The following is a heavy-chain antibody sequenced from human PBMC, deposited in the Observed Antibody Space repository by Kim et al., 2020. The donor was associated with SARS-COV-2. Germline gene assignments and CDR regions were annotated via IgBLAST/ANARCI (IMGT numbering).Heavy chain of an antibody. CDR2: IYSGGRT. Sequence: GGSLRLSCAASGFIVSSNHMRWVRQAPGKGLEWVSAIYSGGRTYDADSLKGRFTIPRHNSENTLYLQMSSLRAEDTAVYYCAKCSGTNCWYFDLWGRGTLVTVSS. V-gene: IGHV3-53*04. J-gene: IGHJ2*01. D-gene: IGHD1-26*01. CDR3: AKCSGTNCWYFDL. CDR1: GFIVSSNH.